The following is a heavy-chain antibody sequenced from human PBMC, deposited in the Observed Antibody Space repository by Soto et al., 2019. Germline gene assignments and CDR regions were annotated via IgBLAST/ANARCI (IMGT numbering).Heavy chain of an antibody. CDR1: GYSFTSYW. CDR2: IYPGDSDT. J-gene: IGHJ6*02. CDR3: ARRGSSWYSIGNYYYGMDV. Sequence: GESLKISCKGSGYSFTSYWIGWVRQMPGKGLEWMGIIYPGDSDTRYSPSFPGQVTISADKSISTAYLQWSSLKASDTAMYYCARRGSSWYSIGNYYYGMDVWGQGTTVTVSS. V-gene: IGHV5-51*01. D-gene: IGHD6-13*01.